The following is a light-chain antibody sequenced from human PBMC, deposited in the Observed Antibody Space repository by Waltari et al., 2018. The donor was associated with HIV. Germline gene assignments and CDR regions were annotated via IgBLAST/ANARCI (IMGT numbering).Light chain of an antibody. J-gene: IGLJ3*02. CDR2: KDK. CDR1: ALAKQY. Sequence: SYELTQPPSVSVSPGQTASIPCGGTALAKQYVYWYQQKAGQAPLVIMSKDKERPPGIPDRFSGSNSGTTVTLTISPVQSEDEAHYYCQSADSSGLYWVFGGGTKLTVL. V-gene: IGLV3-25*03. CDR3: QSADSSGLYWV.